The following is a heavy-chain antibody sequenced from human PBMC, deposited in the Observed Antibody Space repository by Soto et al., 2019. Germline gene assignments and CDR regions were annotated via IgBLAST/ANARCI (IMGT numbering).Heavy chain of an antibody. CDR1: GGSSSGYY. V-gene: IGHV4-4*07. CDR2: IYSSWLT. D-gene: IGHD2-2*01. Sequence: QVQLQESGPGLVKPSETLYITCSISGGSSSGYYWSWIRQSPGKGLEWIGRIYSSWLTNYITSLKSRVTLSVATPKNQVSLKLSSVTAADTATYYCARERTYQSSGDQALDIWGQGTRVIVSS. CDR3: ARERTYQSSGDQALDI. J-gene: IGHJ3*02.